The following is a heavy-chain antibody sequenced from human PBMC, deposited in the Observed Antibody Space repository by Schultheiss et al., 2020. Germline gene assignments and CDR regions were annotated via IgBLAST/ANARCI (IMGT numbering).Heavy chain of an antibody. CDR1: GFTLSDYA. D-gene: IGHD6-19*01. Sequence: GGSLRLSCVASGFTLSDYAMSWVRQVPGKGLAWVSSIGGDGRDTFYADSVRGRFTISRDNSKNALYLQMNSLRAEDTALYYCARASSAWYYFDYWGQGTLVTVSS. CDR2: IGGDGRDT. J-gene: IGHJ4*02. CDR3: ARASSAWYYFDY. V-gene: IGHV3-23*01.